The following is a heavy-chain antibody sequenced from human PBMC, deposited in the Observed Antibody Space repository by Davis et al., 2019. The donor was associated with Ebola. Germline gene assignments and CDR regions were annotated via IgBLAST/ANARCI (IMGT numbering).Heavy chain of an antibody. CDR3: ATVNRDYGDVYFDY. Sequence: ASVKVSCKVSGYTLTEFSIHWVRQVPGKGLEWMGGFDPDDDETIYAQKFQGRITMTEDTSTETAYLDLSSLRSEDTALYYCATVNRDYGDVYFDYWGQGTLLTVSS. V-gene: IGHV1-24*01. J-gene: IGHJ4*02. CDR1: GYTLTEFS. D-gene: IGHD4-17*01. CDR2: FDPDDDET.